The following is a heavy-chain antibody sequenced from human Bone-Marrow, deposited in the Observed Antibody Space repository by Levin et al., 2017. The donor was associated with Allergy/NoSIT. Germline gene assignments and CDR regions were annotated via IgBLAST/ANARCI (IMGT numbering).Heavy chain of an antibody. CDR2: INPKTGGT. CDR1: GYTFTGYN. D-gene: IGHD1-1*01. CDR3: ARDGLDFDY. Sequence: WASVKVSCKASGYTFTGYNLHWVRQAPGQGLEWMGRINPKTGGTIYAQTFQDRVTMTRDTSVTTAYLELSSLRSDDTAVYYCARDGLDFDYWGQGTLATVSS. V-gene: IGHV1-2*06. J-gene: IGHJ4*02.